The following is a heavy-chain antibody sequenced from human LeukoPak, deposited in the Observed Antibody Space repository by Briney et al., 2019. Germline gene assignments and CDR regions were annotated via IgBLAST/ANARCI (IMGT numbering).Heavy chain of an antibody. V-gene: IGHV1-46*01. CDR2: ISPSGGST. CDR3: ARDWVTKVDY. CDR1: GCTFTSNY. D-gene: IGHD4-17*01. J-gene: IGHJ4*02. Sequence: ASVKVSCKAFGCTFTSNYMHWVRQAPGQGPEWMGVISPSGGSTTYAQKVQGRVTMTTDTSTRTAYMELRSLRSDDTAVYYCARDWVTKVDYWGQGTLVTVSS.